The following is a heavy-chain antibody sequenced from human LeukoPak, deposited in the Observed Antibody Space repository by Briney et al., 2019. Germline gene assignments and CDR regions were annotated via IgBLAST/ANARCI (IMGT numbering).Heavy chain of an antibody. Sequence: PSETLSLTCTVSGYSISSGYYWGWIRQPPGKGLEWIGSIYHSGSTYYNPSFKSRVTISVDTSKNQFSLKLSSVTAADTAVYYCARERRDYYGSGSYIWFDPWGQGTLVTVSS. J-gene: IGHJ5*02. CDR2: IYHSGST. D-gene: IGHD3-10*01. CDR3: ARERRDYYGSGSYIWFDP. CDR1: GYSISSGYY. V-gene: IGHV4-38-2*02.